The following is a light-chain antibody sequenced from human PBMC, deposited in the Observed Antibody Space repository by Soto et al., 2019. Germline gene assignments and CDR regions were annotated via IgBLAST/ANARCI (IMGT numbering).Light chain of an antibody. Sequence: ETVLTQSPATLSVSPGERATLSCRASQSIGSKLAWYQQKPGQAPRLLIYGTSGRATGIPDRFSGSGSGTDFTLTISRLEPEDFAVYYCQHYDSSRTFGQGTKVDIK. V-gene: IGKV3-20*01. CDR1: QSIGSK. CDR2: GTS. CDR3: QHYDSSRT. J-gene: IGKJ1*01.